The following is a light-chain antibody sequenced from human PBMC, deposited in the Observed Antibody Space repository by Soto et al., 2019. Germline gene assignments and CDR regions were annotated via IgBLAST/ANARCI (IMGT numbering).Light chain of an antibody. Sequence: EIVLTQSPGTLSLSPGERATLSCRASQSVSSSYLAWYKLKPGQAPRLLIYDASSRATGSPDRFSGSGSGTDFTLTISRLEPEDFAVYYCKQYGSFLQNTFGQGTKLEIK. J-gene: IGKJ2*01. CDR3: KQYGSFLQNT. CDR2: DAS. CDR1: QSVSSSY. V-gene: IGKV3-20*01.